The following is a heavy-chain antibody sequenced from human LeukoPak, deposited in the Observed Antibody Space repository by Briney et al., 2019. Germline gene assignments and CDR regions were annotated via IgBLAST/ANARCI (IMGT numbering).Heavy chain of an antibody. CDR2: ISSAGTT. V-gene: IGHV3-66*01. Sequence: GGSLRLSCAASGFTVSSSYMSWVRQAPGKGLEWVSIISSAGTTYYADSVKGRFTISRDNSKNTVYLQVNSLRDEDTAVYYRARDLEAANTYYFDYWGQGTMVTVSS. CDR3: ARDLEAANTYYFDY. J-gene: IGHJ4*02. CDR1: GFTVSSSY. D-gene: IGHD6-13*01.